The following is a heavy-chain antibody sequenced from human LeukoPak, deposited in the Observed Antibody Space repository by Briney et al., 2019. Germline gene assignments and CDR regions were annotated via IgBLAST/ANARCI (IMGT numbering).Heavy chain of an antibody. J-gene: IGHJ5*02. D-gene: IGHD3-22*01. CDR1: GYTFTSYA. CDR2: INAGNGNT. CDR3: ARAVYYYDSSGYYFHWFDP. Sequence: GASVKVSCTASGYTFTSYAMHWVRQAPGQRLEWMGWINAGNGNTKYSQKFQGRVTITRDTSASTAYMELSSLRSEDTAVYYCARAVYYYDSSGYYFHWFDPWGQGTLVTVSS. V-gene: IGHV1-3*01.